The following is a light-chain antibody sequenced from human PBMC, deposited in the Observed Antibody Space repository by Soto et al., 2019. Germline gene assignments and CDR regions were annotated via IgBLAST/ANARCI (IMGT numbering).Light chain of an antibody. Sequence: EIVMTQSPATLSVSPGERATLSCRASQSVTSNLAWYQQKPGQAPRLLIYGASTSATGIPARFSGSGSGTDFPLTISSLQSKDFAVYYCQQYENWPPYTFGKGTKLEIK. V-gene: IGKV3-15*01. CDR3: QQYENWPPYT. J-gene: IGKJ2*01. CDR2: GAS. CDR1: QSVTSN.